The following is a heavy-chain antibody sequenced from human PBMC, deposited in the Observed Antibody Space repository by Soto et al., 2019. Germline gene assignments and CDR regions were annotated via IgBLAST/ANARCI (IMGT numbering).Heavy chain of an antibody. D-gene: IGHD2-2*01. J-gene: IGHJ5*01. Sequence: ASVKVSCKASGYTFTGYYMHWVRQAPGQGLEWMGWINPNSGGTNYAQKFQGRVSMTTDTSTTTAYMELRSLRSDDTAVYYCARVVPGAEAWFGSWGQGTLVTVSS. V-gene: IGHV1-2*02. CDR1: GYTFTGYY. CDR2: INPNSGGT. CDR3: ARVVPGAEAWFGS.